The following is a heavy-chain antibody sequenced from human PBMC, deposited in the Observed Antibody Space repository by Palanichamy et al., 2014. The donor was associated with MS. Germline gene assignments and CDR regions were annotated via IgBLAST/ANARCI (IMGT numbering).Heavy chain of an antibody. V-gene: IGHV1-18*04. D-gene: IGHD3-22*01. CDR2: SALTMVT. Sequence: GASVKAPARLLVTPLPATVSAGCDRPLDKGLSGWDGSALTMVTQTIAQKLQGRVTMTTDTSTSTAYMELRSLRSDDTAVYYCARSYYDSSGFPVDVWGQGTTVTVSS. CDR3: ARSYYDSSGFPVDV. J-gene: IGHJ6*02. CDR1: VTPLPATV.